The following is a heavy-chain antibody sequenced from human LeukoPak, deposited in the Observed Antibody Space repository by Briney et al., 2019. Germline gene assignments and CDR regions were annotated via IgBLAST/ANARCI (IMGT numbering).Heavy chain of an antibody. D-gene: IGHD3-10*01. J-gene: IGHJ3*02. CDR3: ARHGMGTSRGYGLGSYYRNDAFDI. Sequence: GESLRISCKGSGYSFISYWISWVRQMPGKGLEWMGRIDPSDSYTNYSPSFQGHVTISADKSISTAYLQWSSLKASDTAMYYCARHGMGTSRGYGLGSYYRNDAFDIWGQGTMVTVSS. V-gene: IGHV5-10-1*01. CDR2: IDPSDSYT. CDR1: GYSFISYW.